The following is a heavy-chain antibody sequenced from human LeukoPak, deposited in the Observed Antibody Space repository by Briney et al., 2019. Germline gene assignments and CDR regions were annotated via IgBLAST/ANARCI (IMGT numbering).Heavy chain of an antibody. CDR3: ARFGRDNSGYYYFDY. D-gene: IGHD3-22*01. CDR2: IKPDGSEK. V-gene: IGHV3-7*01. Sequence: GGSLRLSCAASGFTFSTYLMTWVRQAPGKGLQWVANIKPDGSEKFYVDSVRGRFTISRDNAKSSLYLQMNNLRAGDAAVYFCARFGRDNSGYYYFDYWGQGTLVTVSS. CDR1: GFTFSTYL. J-gene: IGHJ4*02.